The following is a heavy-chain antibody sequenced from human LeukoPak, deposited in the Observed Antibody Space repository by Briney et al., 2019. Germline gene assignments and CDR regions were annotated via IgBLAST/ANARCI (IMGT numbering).Heavy chain of an antibody. J-gene: IGHJ6*03. CDR3: ARDGKAQRTTSPWKIGDYSYYYRDA. D-gene: IGHD1-1*01. V-gene: IGHV3-7*01. CDR2: IKQDGSEK. Sequence: PGGSLRLSCAASGFTFLSYSMTWVRQAPGKGLEWVANIKQDGSEKYYVDSVKGRFTISRDNAKNSLYLQMNSLRADDTAVYYCARDGKAQRTTSPWKIGDYSYYYRDAGAKGPRLTVPS. CDR1: GFTFLSYS.